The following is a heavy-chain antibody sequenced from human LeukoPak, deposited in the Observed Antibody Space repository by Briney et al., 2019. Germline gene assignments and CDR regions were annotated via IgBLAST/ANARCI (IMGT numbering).Heavy chain of an antibody. CDR1: GYTFTSYD. CDR2: MNPNSGNT. Sequence: ASVKVSCKASGYTFTSYDVNWVRQATGQGLEWMGWMNPNSGNTGYAQKFQGRVTMTRNTSMSTAYMELSSLRSEDTAVYYCATNVAAAGFLDYWGQGTLVTVSS. CDR3: ATNVAAAGFLDY. D-gene: IGHD6-13*01. V-gene: IGHV1-8*01. J-gene: IGHJ4*02.